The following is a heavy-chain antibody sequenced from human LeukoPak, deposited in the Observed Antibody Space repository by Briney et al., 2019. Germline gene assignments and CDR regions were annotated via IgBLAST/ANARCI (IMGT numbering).Heavy chain of an antibody. CDR3: TKDPPLTGGVYSAY. D-gene: IGHD7-27*01. J-gene: IGHJ4*02. CDR2: IKSKVDGGTV. Sequence: GGSLRLSCEASGLIFSDAWMNWVRQAPGKGLEWVGRIKSKVDGGTVDYAAPVKGRFTISRDDSKSTLYLQLNSLKTEDSAVYYCTKDPPLTGGVYSAYWGQGTLVTVSS. V-gene: IGHV3-15*07. CDR1: GLIFSDAW.